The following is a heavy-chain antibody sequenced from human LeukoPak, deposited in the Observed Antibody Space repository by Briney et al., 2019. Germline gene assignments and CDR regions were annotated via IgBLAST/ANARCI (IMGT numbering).Heavy chain of an antibody. J-gene: IGHJ4*02. Sequence: SETLSLTCAVSGYSISSSFYWGWIRPPPGKGLEWIGIIYDSGSTYYNPSLRSRITMSVDTSKNQFSLNLSSVTAADTAVYYCAIAEHGYNYYFDYWGQGSLVTVSS. CDR1: GYSISSSFY. D-gene: IGHD5-24*01. CDR3: AIAEHGYNYYFDY. CDR2: IYDSGST. V-gene: IGHV4-38-2*01.